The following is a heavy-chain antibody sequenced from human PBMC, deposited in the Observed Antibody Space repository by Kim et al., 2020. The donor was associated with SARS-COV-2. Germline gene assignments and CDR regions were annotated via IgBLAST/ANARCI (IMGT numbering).Heavy chain of an antibody. J-gene: IGHJ4*02. Sequence: SVKVSCKASGGTFSSYAISWVRQAPGQGLEWMGGIIPIFGTANYAQKFQGRVTITADESTSTAYMELSSLRSEDTAVYYCARFGELWGYFDYWGQGTLVTVSS. V-gene: IGHV1-69*13. CDR3: ARFGELWGYFDY. CDR1: GGTFSSYA. CDR2: IIPIFGTA. D-gene: IGHD3-10*01.